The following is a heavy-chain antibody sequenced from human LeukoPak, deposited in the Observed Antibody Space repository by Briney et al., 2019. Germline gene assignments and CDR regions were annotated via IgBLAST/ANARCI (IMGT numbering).Heavy chain of an antibody. Sequence: ASVNVSCKASGGTFSSYAISWVRQAPGQGHEWMGGIIPIFGTANYAQKFQGRVTITADESTSTAYMELSSLSSEDTAVYYCARDPPLGCSSTSGYVTEGFDPWGQGTLVTVSS. J-gene: IGHJ5*02. CDR2: IIPIFGTA. V-gene: IGHV1-69*13. CDR1: GGTFSSYA. CDR3: ARDPPLGCSSTSGYVTEGFDP. D-gene: IGHD2-2*01.